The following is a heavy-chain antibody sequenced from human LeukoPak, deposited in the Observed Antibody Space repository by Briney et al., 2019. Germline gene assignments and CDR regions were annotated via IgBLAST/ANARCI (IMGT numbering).Heavy chain of an antibody. CDR3: AKDSGTDAFDI. CDR2: IYSGGSI. Sequence: GGSLRLSCAASGFTVSSNDMSWVRQAPGKGLEWVSVIYSGGSIYYADSVKGRFTISRDNSKNTLYLQMNSLRAEDTAVYYCAKDSGTDAFDIWGQGTMVIVSS. V-gene: IGHV3-53*01. CDR1: GFTVSSND. J-gene: IGHJ3*02. D-gene: IGHD3-10*01.